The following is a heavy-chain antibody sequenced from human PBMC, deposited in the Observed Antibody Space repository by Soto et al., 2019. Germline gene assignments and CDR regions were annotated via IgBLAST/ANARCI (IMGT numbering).Heavy chain of an antibody. D-gene: IGHD3-10*01. Sequence: QVQLVQSGAEVKKPGASVKVSCKASGYTFTSYGISWVRQAPGQGLEWMGWISAYNGNTNYAQKLQGRVTMTTVPSTSRAYMELRSLRSAAAAVYYCARNLATFGGRPQTYDYWGQGALVTVSS. CDR2: ISAYNGNT. CDR1: GYTFTSYG. J-gene: IGHJ4*02. CDR3: ARNLATFGGRPQTYDY. V-gene: IGHV1-18*01.